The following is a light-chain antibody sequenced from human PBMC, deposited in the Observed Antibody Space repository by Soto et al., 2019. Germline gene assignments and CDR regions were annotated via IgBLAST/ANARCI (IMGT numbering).Light chain of an antibody. CDR1: QSVSSY. J-gene: IGKJ5*01. Sequence: ETVFTQSPATLSLSPGERATPSRRASQSVSSYLAWYQQRPGQAPRLLIYDASNRATGIPARFSGSGSGTDFTLTISSLEAEDFAIYYCQQRSNWPPITFGQGTRLEIK. CDR3: QQRSNWPPIT. CDR2: DAS. V-gene: IGKV3-11*01.